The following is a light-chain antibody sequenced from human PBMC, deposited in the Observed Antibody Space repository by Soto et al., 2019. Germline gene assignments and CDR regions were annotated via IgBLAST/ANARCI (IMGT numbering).Light chain of an antibody. CDR3: QQYGNSRA. CDR2: GAS. CDR1: QSVSSSY. V-gene: IGKV3-20*01. J-gene: IGKJ1*01. Sequence: EIVLTQSPGTLSLSPGERATLSCRAGQSVSSSYLAWYQLKPGQAPRLLIYGASSRATGIPDRFSGSGSGTDFTLTITRLEPEDFAVYYCQQYGNSRAFGQGTKVEIK.